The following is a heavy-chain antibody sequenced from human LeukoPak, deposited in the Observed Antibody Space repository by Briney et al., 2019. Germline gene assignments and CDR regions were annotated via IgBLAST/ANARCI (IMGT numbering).Heavy chain of an antibody. V-gene: IGHV3-15*01. CDR1: GLTFTNTW. CDR2: IKSKTDVATP. J-gene: IGHJ4*02. CDR3: TTGGDYYDSSGYSGVDY. D-gene: IGHD3-22*01. Sequence: PGGSLRLSCAASGLTFTNTWMSWVRQAPGKGLEWVGRIKSKTDVATPDYAAPVKGRFTISRDDSKKTLYLKMNRVKTEDTGVYFCTTGGDYYDSSGYSGVDYWGQGTLVTVSS.